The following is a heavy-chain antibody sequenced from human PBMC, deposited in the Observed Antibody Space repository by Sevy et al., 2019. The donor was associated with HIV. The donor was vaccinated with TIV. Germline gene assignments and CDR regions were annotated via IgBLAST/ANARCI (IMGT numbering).Heavy chain of an antibody. CDR3: ARLTTRPTSDLYGMDV. V-gene: IGHV1-2*02. CDR2: INPNDGVT. Sequence: ASVKVSCKASGYTFSDYYIHWVRQAPGQGLEWMAWINPNDGVTHYAQRFQGGVTLTRDTSVRAVYMELRGLRYDDTAIYYCARLTTRPTSDLYGMDVWGQGTPVTVSS. D-gene: IGHD4-17*01. CDR1: GYTFSDYY. J-gene: IGHJ6*02.